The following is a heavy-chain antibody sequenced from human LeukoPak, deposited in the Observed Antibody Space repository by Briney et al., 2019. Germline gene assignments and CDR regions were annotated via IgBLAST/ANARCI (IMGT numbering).Heavy chain of an antibody. Sequence: SGPTLLQPTQTLTLTCTFSGFSFSLRGVGGGWIRQPPGKALEWLSLIFWDDDKFSRPSLKSRRTITEDTSKNQVVLTMTNMDPVDTATYSCVHTGASGNLDFDFWGQGTLVTVSS. J-gene: IGHJ4*02. CDR3: VHTGASGNLDFDF. CDR1: GFSFSLRGVG. V-gene: IGHV2-5*02. CDR2: IFWDDDK. D-gene: IGHD3-10*01.